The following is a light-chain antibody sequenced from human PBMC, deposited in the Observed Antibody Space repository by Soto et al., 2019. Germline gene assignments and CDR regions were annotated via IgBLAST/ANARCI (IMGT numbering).Light chain of an antibody. Sequence: DIPMTQSPSSVSASVGDRVTITCRASQGISGWLAWYQQKPGKAPKLLIYAASSLQSGVPARFSGSGPGTDFPLPISSLQPEDFATYYCQQANSFPLTFGGETKVEIK. CDR1: QGISGW. J-gene: IGKJ4*01. CDR3: QQANSFPLT. CDR2: AAS. V-gene: IGKV1-12*01.